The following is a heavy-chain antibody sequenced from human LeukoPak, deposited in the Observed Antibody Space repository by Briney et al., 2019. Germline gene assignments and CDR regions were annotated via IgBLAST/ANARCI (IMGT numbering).Heavy chain of an antibody. CDR3: ATEHWGPNS. CDR1: GFTFSSYG. D-gene: IGHD3-16*01. V-gene: IGHV3-20*04. Sequence: GGSLRLSCAASGFTFSSYGMNWVRQAPGKGLEWVSGINWNGGSTGYADSVKGRFTISRDNAKNSLFLQMSSLRGEDTALYYCATEHWGPNSWGQGTLVTVSS. CDR2: INWNGGST. J-gene: IGHJ4*02.